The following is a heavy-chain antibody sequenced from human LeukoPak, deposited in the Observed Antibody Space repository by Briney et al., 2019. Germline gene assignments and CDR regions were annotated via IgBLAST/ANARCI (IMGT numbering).Heavy chain of an antibody. Sequence: GGSLRLACAASGFTFSSYGMHWVRQAPGKRLEWVAFIRYDGSNKYYADSVKGRFTISRDNSKNTLYLQMNSLRAEDPAVYYCAKEEVPFASFDYWGQGTLVTVSS. CDR1: GFTFSSYG. CDR2: IRYDGSNK. J-gene: IGHJ4*02. D-gene: IGHD2-2*01. CDR3: AKEEVPFASFDY. V-gene: IGHV3-30*02.